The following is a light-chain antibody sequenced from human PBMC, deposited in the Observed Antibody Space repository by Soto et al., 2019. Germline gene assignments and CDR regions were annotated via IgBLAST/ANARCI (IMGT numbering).Light chain of an antibody. CDR3: QQYNSYSGT. J-gene: IGKJ1*01. V-gene: IGKV1-5*01. Sequence: DIQMTQSPSTLSASVGARFPITCRASQSISSWLAWYQQKPGKAPKLLIYDASSLESGVPSRFSGSGSGTEFTLTISSLQPDDFATYYCQQYNSYSGTFGQGTKVDIK. CDR1: QSISSW. CDR2: DAS.